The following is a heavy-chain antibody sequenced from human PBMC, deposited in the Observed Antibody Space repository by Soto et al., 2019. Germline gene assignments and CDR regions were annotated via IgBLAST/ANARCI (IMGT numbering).Heavy chain of an antibody. CDR1: GFTFRSYV. Sequence: QVHLVESGGGVVQPGTSLRLSCVGSGFTFRSYVMHWVRQAPGKGLEWVALTSYDGSNNFYGDSVKGRFTISRHNSRNTVELQMDSLRFEDTALYYCARWGTTGGLDVWGQGTLVSVSS. J-gene: IGHJ4*02. V-gene: IGHV3-33*05. CDR2: TSYDGSNN. D-gene: IGHD3-16*01. CDR3: ARWGTTGGLDV.